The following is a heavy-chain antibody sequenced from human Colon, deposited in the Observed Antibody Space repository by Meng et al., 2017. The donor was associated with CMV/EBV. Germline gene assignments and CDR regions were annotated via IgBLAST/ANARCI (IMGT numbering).Heavy chain of an antibody. CDR2: IYYSGDT. J-gene: IGHJ4*02. D-gene: IGHD7-27*01. CDR3: ARGTGSTTDC. CDR1: GGSIINYF. V-gene: IGHV4-59*01. Sequence: SCTVSGGSIINYFWTWFRQPPGKGLEWIGNIYYSGDTTYNPSLKSRVTISVDTSKSQFSLSVRSVTAADSAMYYCARGTGSTTDCWGQGTLVTVSS.